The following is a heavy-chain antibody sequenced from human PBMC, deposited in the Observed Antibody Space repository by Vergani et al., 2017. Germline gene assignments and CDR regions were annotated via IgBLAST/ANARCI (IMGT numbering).Heavy chain of an antibody. CDR1: GFSFSSYP. CDR3: ASAAAGT. CDR2: ISGSGGST. J-gene: IGHJ5*02. Sequence: EVQLLESGGGFVQPGGSLRLLFPASGFSFSSYPLAWVRQAPGKGLEWVSAISGSGGSTYYADSVKGRFTISRDNSKNTLYLQMNSLRAEDTAVYYCASAAAGTWGQGTLVTVSS. V-gene: IGHV3-23*01. D-gene: IGHD6-13*01.